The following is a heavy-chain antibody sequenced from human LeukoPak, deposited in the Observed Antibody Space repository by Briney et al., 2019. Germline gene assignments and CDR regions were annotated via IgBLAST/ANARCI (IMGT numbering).Heavy chain of an antibody. V-gene: IGHV3-23*01. J-gene: IGHJ4*02. CDR2: ISGSGGST. D-gene: IGHD3-22*01. CDR1: GFTFSSYA. CDR3: AKPFTMIVVVTSAFDY. Sequence: QPGGSLRLSCAASGFTFSSYAMRWVRQAPGKGLEWVSAISGSGGSTYYADSVKGRFTISRDNSKNTLYLQMNSLRAEDTAVYYCAKPFTMIVVVTSAFDYWGQGTLVTVSS.